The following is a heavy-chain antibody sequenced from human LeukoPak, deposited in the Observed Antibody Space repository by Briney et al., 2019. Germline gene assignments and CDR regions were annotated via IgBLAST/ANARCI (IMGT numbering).Heavy chain of an antibody. CDR2: ISGSGGST. J-gene: IGHJ4*02. Sequence: GGSLGLSCAASGFTSSNYAMSWVRQAPGKGLEWVSDISGSGGSTYYADSVKGRFTISRDNSKNTLNLQMNSLRAEDTAVYFCAKTIATAGYYFDYWGQGTLVTVSS. D-gene: IGHD6-13*01. CDR3: AKTIATAGYYFDY. CDR1: GFTSSNYA. V-gene: IGHV3-23*01.